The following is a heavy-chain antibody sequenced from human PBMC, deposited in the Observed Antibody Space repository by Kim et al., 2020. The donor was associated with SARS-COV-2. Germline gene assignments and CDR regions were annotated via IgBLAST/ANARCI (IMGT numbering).Heavy chain of an antibody. J-gene: IGHJ4*02. D-gene: IGHD4-17*01. CDR1: GFTFSSYG. CDR2: IWYDGSNK. Sequence: GGSLRLSCAASGFTFSSYGMHWVRQAPGKVLEWVAVIWYDGSNKYYADSVKGRFTISRDNSKNTLYLQMNSLRAEDTAVYYCAKDSAPLSYGGNSGNWGQGTLVTVSS. CDR3: AKDSAPLSYGGNSGN. V-gene: IGHV3-33*06.